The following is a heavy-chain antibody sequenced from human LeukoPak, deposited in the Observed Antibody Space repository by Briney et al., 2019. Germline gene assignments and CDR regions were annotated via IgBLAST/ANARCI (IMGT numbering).Heavy chain of an antibody. D-gene: IGHD1-7*01. V-gene: IGHV4-39*07. CDR1: GDSISSSSYF. J-gene: IGHJ4*02. CDR2: IYYSGIT. CDR3: ARVTGTTDY. Sequence: SDTLSLTCNVSGDSISSSSYFWGWIRQPPGKGLEWIGSIYYSGITYYNPSLKSRVTISVDTSKNHFSLKLNSVTAADTAVYYCARVTGTTDYWGQGTLVTVSS.